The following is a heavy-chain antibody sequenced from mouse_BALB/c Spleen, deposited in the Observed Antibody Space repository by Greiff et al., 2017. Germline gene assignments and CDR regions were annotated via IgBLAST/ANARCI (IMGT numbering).Heavy chain of an antibody. V-gene: IGHV1-7*01. J-gene: IGHJ3*01. CDR2: INPSTGYT. CDR3: ARERSWFAY. CDR1: GYTFTSYW. Sequence: VQGVESGAELAKPGASVKMSCKASGYTFTSYWMHWVKQRPGQGLEWIGYINPSTGYTEYNQKFKDKATLTADKSSSTAYMQLSSLTSEDSAVYYCARERSWFAYWGQGTLVTVSA.